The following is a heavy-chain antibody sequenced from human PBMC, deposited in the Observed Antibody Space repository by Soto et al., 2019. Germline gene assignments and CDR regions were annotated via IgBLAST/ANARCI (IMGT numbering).Heavy chain of an antibody. J-gene: IGHJ4*02. CDR1: GYTLTELS. Sequence: GASVKVSCKVSGYTLTELSMHWVRQAPGKGLEWMGGFDPEDGETIYAQKFQGRVTMTEDTSTDTAYMELSSLRSEDTAVYYCATWEILAAGAVTTSYWGQGTLVTVSS. D-gene: IGHD4-4*01. CDR3: ATWEILAAGAVTTSY. V-gene: IGHV1-24*01. CDR2: FDPEDGET.